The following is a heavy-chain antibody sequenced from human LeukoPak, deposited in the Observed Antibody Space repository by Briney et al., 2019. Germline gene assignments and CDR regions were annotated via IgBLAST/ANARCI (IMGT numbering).Heavy chain of an antibody. CDR3: ARDVAPYRILFGFDF. J-gene: IGHJ4*02. V-gene: IGHV1-2*02. D-gene: IGHD3-10*02. Sequence: ASVKVSCKASGGTFSSYAISWVRQAPGQGLEWMGWINPNSGGTNYVQKFQGRVTMTRDTSISTAYMELSRLRSDDTAVYYCARDVAPYRILFGFDFWGQGTLVTVSS. CDR2: INPNSGGT. CDR1: GGTFSSYA.